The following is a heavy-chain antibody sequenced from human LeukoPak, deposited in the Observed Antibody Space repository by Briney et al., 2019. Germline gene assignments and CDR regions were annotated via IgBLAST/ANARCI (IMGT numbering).Heavy chain of an antibody. CDR3: ATGGYCGGDCYSRSFDL. Sequence: PGGSLRLSCAASGFAFSTYSMNWARQAPGRGLEWVSSISSSSIYIYHADSVKGRFTISRDNAKNSLYLQMNSLRAEDTAVYYCATGGYCGGDCYSRSFDLWGRGTLVTVSS. J-gene: IGHJ2*01. V-gene: IGHV3-21*01. D-gene: IGHD2-21*02. CDR1: GFAFSTYS. CDR2: ISSSSIYI.